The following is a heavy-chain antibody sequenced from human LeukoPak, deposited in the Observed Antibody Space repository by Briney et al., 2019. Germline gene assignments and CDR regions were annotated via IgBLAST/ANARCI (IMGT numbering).Heavy chain of an antibody. Sequence: PGGSLRLSCAASGFTFSSYDMHWVRQPTGKGLEWVSAIGTAGDTYYSDSVKGRFTISREDAKNSLYLQMNNLGAGDTAVYFCARGHMLTGYYNFAWFDPWGQGTLVTVSS. V-gene: IGHV3-13*01. CDR2: IGTAGDT. J-gene: IGHJ5*02. CDR3: ARGHMLTGYYNFAWFDP. CDR1: GFTFSSYD. D-gene: IGHD3-9*01.